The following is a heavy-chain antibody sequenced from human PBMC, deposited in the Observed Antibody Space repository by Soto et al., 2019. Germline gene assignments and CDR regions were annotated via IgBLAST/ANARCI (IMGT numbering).Heavy chain of an antibody. Sequence: SETLSLTCAVYGGSFSGYYWNWIRQPPGKGLEWIGEISHSGSTNYNPSLKSRVTISVDTSKNQISLKLTSVTAADTAVYYCASLQKGWIRNPFDYWGRGTLVTVSS. CDR3: ASLQKGWIRNPFDY. CDR2: ISHSGST. D-gene: IGHD5-18*01. V-gene: IGHV4-34*01. J-gene: IGHJ4*02. CDR1: GGSFSGYY.